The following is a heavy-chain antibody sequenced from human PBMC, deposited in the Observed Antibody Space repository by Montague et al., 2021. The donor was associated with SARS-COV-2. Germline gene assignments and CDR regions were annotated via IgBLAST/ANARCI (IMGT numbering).Heavy chain of an antibody. CDR2: IYSSGST. D-gene: IGHD3-10*01. CDR3: ARDRPRSYSYGSGTYTCGGYGMDV. CDR1: GGSISSYY. J-gene: IGHJ6*02. V-gene: IGHV4-4*07. Sequence: SETLSLTCTVSGGSISSYYWSWIRQPAGKGLEWIGRIYSSGSTNYNPTLKSRVTMSVDTAKNQFSLKLSSVTAADTALYYCARDRPRSYSYGSGTYTCGGYGMDVWGQGTTVTVSS.